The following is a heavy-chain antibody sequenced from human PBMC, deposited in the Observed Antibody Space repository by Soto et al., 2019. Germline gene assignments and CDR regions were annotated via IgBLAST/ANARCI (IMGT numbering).Heavy chain of an antibody. CDR3: VSGTYFADDVYDI. CDR1: GFTFSDNF. Sequence: GALRLSCVASGFTFSDNFMAWIRQAPGKGLEFVSYINSRSTFTGYAVAVKGRFTISRDNAKKSLYLQMNSLRVDDTAVYYCVSGTYFADDVYDIWGQGTKVTVS. J-gene: IGHJ3*02. V-gene: IGHV3-11*06. D-gene: IGHD1-26*01. CDR2: INSRSTFT.